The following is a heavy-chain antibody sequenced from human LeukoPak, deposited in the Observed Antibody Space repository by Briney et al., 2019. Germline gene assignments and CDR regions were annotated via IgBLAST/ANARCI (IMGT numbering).Heavy chain of an antibody. V-gene: IGHV4-39*01. CDR2: IDYSGST. D-gene: IGHD3-10*01. Sequence: SETLSLTCTVSGASISSSSDYWGWIRQPPGKGLEWIGSIDYSGSTFYNPSLKSRVTIFVDTSKNQFSLKLSSVTAADTAMYYCARRRRAMVRGLSGYYYYHMDVWGKGTTVTVSS. J-gene: IGHJ6*03. CDR1: GASISSSSDY. CDR3: ARRRRAMVRGLSGYYYYHMDV.